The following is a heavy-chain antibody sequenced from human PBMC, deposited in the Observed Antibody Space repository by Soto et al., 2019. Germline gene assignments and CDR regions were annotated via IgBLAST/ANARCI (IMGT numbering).Heavy chain of an antibody. CDR3: AKDISGRGSFYYYYGVDV. Sequence: EVQLVESGGGLVQPGRSLRLSCTASGFTFDDYAMHWVRQAPGKGLEWVSGISWNSGAIGYVDSVKARFTISRDNAKNSLYLQMNSLRAEDTALYYCAKDISGRGSFYYYYGVDVWGQVTTVTVSS. V-gene: IGHV3-9*01. CDR2: ISWNSGAI. D-gene: IGHD1-26*01. J-gene: IGHJ6*02. CDR1: GFTFDDYA.